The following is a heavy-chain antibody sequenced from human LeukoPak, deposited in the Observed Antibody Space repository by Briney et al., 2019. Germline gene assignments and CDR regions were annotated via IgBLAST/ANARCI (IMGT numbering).Heavy chain of an antibody. Sequence: GGSLRLSCAASGFTFSSYAMSWVRQAPGKGLEWVSGISGRDSTTYYADSVKGRFTISRDNAKNSLYLQMNSLRAEDTAVYYCARVPTPDTYYYDSSGYYAGYWGQGTLVTVSS. CDR1: GFTFSSYA. CDR2: ISGRDSTT. CDR3: ARVPTPDTYYYDSSGYYAGY. V-gene: IGHV3-23*01. D-gene: IGHD3-22*01. J-gene: IGHJ4*02.